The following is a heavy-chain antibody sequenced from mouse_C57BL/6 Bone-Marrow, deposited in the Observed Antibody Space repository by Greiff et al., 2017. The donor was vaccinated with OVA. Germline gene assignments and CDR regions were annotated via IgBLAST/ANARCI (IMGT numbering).Heavy chain of an antibody. CDR3: ARTGTTVVARYFDV. CDR1: GYAFTNYL. CDR2: INPGSGGA. Sequence: QVQLQQSGAELVRPGTSVKVSCKASGYAFTNYLIEWVKQRPGQGLEWIGVINPGSGGANYNEKFKGKATLTVDKPSSTAYMQLSSLTSEDSAVYYCARTGTTVVARYFDVWGKGTTVTVSS. D-gene: IGHD1-1*01. V-gene: IGHV1-54*01. J-gene: IGHJ1*03.